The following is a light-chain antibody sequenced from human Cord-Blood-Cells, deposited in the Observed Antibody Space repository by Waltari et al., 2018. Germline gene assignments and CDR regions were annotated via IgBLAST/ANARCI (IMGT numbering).Light chain of an antibody. CDR1: QSVSSSY. CDR2: GAS. V-gene: IGKV3-20*01. CDR3: QQYGSSPT. J-gene: IGKJ4*01. Sequence: EIVLTQSPGTLSLSPGERATLSCRASQSVSSSYLACYQQKPGQAPRLLIYGASSRATGIPDRFSGSGSGTDFTLTISRLEPEDCAVYYCQQYGSSPTFGGGTKVEIK.